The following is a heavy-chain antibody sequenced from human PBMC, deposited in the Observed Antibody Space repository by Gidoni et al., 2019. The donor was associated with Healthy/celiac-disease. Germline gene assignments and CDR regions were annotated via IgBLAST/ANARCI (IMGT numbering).Heavy chain of an antibody. CDR3: ATSTYSSGWYYYYYGMDV. V-gene: IGHV5-51*01. CDR1: GYSFTSYW. D-gene: IGHD6-19*01. J-gene: IGHJ6*02. Sequence: EVQLVQSGAEVKKPGESLKISCTGSGYSFTSYWIGWVRQMPGKGLEWMGIIYPGDSDTRYSPSFQGQVTISADKSISTAYLQWSSLKASDTAMYYCATSTYSSGWYYYYYGMDVWGQGTTVTVSS. CDR2: IYPGDSDT.